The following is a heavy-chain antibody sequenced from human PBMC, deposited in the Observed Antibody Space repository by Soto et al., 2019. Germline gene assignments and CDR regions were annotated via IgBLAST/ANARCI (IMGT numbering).Heavy chain of an antibody. Sequence: ASVKVSCKASGYTFTSYAMHWVRQAPGQRLEWMGWINAGNGNTKYSQKFQGRVTITRDTSASTAYMELSSLRSEDTAVYYCAIWRVATIYRLLDPWGQGNLVTVYS. J-gene: IGHJ5*02. CDR3: AIWRVATIYRLLDP. CDR1: GYTFTSYA. V-gene: IGHV1-3*01. CDR2: INAGNGNT. D-gene: IGHD5-12*01.